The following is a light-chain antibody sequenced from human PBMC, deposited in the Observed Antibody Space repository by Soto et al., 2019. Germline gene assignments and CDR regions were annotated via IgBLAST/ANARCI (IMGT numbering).Light chain of an antibody. V-gene: IGKV1-5*03. J-gene: IGKJ4*01. CDR1: QSLSSW. Sequence: DIQMTQSPSTLSASVGDRVTITCLASQSLSSWLAWYQQKPGKAPNLLIYKSSSLESGVPSRFSGNGSGTEFTLPVSSLQPDDVATYYCQQYDSYPLNFGGGTKVQIK. CDR3: QQYDSYPLN. CDR2: KSS.